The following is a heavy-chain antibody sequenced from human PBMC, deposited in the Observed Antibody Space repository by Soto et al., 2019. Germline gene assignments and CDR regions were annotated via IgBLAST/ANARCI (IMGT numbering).Heavy chain of an antibody. CDR2: IYYSGST. Sequence: QLQLQESGPRLVKPSETLSLTCSVSGGSISSSSYSWGWIRQPPGKGLEWIGTIYYSGSTHYNPSLEGRVAISADTTNNQLSLRLSSVTAADTAVYYCGRQPGHCGSTTCFGYYSVDVWGQGTTVTVS. D-gene: IGHD2-2*01. J-gene: IGHJ6*02. CDR1: GGSISSSSYS. CDR3: GRQPGHCGSTTCFGYYSVDV. V-gene: IGHV4-39*01.